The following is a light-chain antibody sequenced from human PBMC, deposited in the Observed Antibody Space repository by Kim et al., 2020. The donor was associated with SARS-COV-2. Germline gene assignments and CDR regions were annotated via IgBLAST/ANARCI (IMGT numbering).Light chain of an antibody. J-gene: IGLJ3*02. CDR3: QSYDSSLSGWV. CDR2: GNS. Sequence: RVTISCTGSSFNIGAGYDVHWYQQLPGTAPKLLIYGNSNRPSGVPDRFSGSKSGTSASLAITGLQAEDEADYYCQSYDSSLSGWVFGGGTKLTVL. CDR1: SFNIGAGYD. V-gene: IGLV1-40*01.